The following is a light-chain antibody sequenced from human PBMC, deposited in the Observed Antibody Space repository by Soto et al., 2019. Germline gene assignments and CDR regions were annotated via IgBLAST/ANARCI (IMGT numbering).Light chain of an antibody. CDR1: QSISDF. J-gene: IGKJ1*01. CDR2: AAS. Sequence: DIQMTQSPYSLSASVGDRVTITCRASQSISDFLNWYQQKPGKAPKLLIYAASTLQSGVPSRFSGSGSGTDFTLTISGLEPEDFAVYYCQQYGGSPRTFGQGTKVDIK. V-gene: IGKV1-39*01. CDR3: QQYGGSPRT.